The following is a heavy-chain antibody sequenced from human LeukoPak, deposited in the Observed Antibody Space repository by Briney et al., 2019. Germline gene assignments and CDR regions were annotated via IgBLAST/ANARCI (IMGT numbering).Heavy chain of an antibody. CDR3: AREGAFDI. CDR1: GFTFSSYS. V-gene: IGHV3-48*02. J-gene: IGHJ3*02. CDR2: ITAGSSTI. Sequence: GGCLRLSCAASGFTFSSYSMSWVRQAPGKGLEWVSYITAGSSTIYYADSVKGRFIISRDNAKNSLYLQVNSLRDEDTAVYYCAREGAFDIWGQGTMVTVSS.